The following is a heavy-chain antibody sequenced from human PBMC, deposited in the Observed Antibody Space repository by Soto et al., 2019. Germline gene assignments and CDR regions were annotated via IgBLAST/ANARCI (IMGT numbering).Heavy chain of an antibody. D-gene: IGHD2-15*01. J-gene: IGHJ3*02. V-gene: IGHV3-23*01. CDR1: GFTFSSYA. Sequence: EVQLLESGGGLVQPGGSLRLSCAASGFTFSSYAMSWVRQAPGKGLEWVSAISGSGGSTYYADSVKGRFTISRDNSKNTLYLQMNSLSAEDTAVYYCAKVSRGTPGIVVVVAATDAFDSWGQGTMVTVSS. CDR2: ISGSGGST. CDR3: AKVSRGTPGIVVVVAATDAFDS.